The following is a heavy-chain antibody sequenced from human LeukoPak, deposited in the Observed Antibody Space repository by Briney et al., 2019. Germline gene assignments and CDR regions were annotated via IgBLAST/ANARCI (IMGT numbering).Heavy chain of an antibody. CDR2: IWYDRSNK. D-gene: IGHD3-9*01. J-gene: IGHJ3*02. V-gene: IGHV3-33*01. Sequence: GGSLRLSCVASGFTFNNYGMHWVRQAPGKGLEWVAVIWYDRSNKFYADSVKGRFTISRDNSKNTLYVQMNSLRVEDTAVYYCARDRPYYDVLTAYYRSDAFDMWGQGTMVTVSS. CDR1: GFTFNNYG. CDR3: ARDRPYYDVLTAYYRSDAFDM.